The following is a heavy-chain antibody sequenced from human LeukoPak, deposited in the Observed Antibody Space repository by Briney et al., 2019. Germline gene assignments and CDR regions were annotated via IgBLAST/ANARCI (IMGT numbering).Heavy chain of an antibody. J-gene: IGHJ6*03. CDR3: ARSPLAYYDFWSGYFMDV. D-gene: IGHD3-3*01. CDR2: IKQDGSEK. Sequence: GGSLRLSCAASGFTFSSYWMSWVRQAPGKGLEWVANIKQDGSEKYYVDSVKGRFTISRDNAKNSLYLQMNSLRAEDTAVYYCARSPLAYYDFWSGYFMDVWGKGTTVTVSS. CDR1: GFTFSSYW. V-gene: IGHV3-7*01.